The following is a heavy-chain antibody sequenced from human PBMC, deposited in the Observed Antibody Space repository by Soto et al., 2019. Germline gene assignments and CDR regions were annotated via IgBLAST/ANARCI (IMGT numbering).Heavy chain of an antibody. D-gene: IGHD6-13*01. Sequence: GGSLRLSCAASGFTFSSYGMHWVHQAPGKGLEWVAVISYDGSNKYYADSVKGRFTISRDNSKNTLYLQMNSLRAEDTAVYYCAMGLSSAAPFDYWGQGTLVTVSS. CDR3: AMGLSSAAPFDY. J-gene: IGHJ4*02. CDR2: ISYDGSNK. V-gene: IGHV3-30*03. CDR1: GFTFSSYG.